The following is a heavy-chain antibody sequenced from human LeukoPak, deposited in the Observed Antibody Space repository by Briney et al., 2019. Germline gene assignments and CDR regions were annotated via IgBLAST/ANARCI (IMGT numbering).Heavy chain of an antibody. CDR2: INYSGNT. J-gene: IGHJ4*02. CDR3: ARKGPEHLPTYFDH. CDR1: GDSIRSGDYY. D-gene: IGHD2-21*01. Sequence: SETLSLTCTVSGDSIRSGDYYWSWIRQPPGKSLEWIGYINYSGNTYYNPSLSGRVAISLDKSKNHFTLMVTAVTAADTAFYYCARKGPEHLPTYFDHWGRGILVTVSS. V-gene: IGHV4-30-4*01.